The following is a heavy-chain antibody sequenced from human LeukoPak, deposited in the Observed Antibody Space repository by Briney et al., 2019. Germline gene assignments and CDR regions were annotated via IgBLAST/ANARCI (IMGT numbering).Heavy chain of an antibody. V-gene: IGHV3-7*01. D-gene: IGHD3/OR15-3a*01. J-gene: IGHJ4*02. CDR1: GFTFDDYG. Sequence: PGGSLRLSCAASGFTFDDYGMSWVRQAPGKGLEWVANIKQDGSEKYYVDSVEGRFTVSRDNTKNSLYLQMNSLRAEDTAVYYCARTGLGLYSFDYWGQGIQVTISS. CDR2: IKQDGSEK. CDR3: ARTGLGLYSFDY.